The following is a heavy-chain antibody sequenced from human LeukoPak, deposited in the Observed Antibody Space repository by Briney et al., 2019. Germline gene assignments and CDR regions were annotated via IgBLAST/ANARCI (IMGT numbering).Heavy chain of an antibody. CDR1: GFTFSSYG. V-gene: IGHV3-30*18. CDR3: AKLVDSSGYYSYDAFDI. J-gene: IGHJ3*02. CDR2: ISYDGSNK. D-gene: IGHD3-22*01. Sequence: GWSLRLSCAASGFTFSSYGMHWVRQAPGKGLEWVAVISYDGSNKYYADSVKGRFTISRDNSKNTLYLQMNSLRAEDTAVYYCAKLVDSSGYYSYDAFDIWGQGTMVTVSS.